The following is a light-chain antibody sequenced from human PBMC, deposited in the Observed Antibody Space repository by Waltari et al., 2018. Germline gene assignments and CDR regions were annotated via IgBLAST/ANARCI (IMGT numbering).Light chain of an antibody. Sequence: QSALTPPASVAGSPGQSITISCTGTSLAVGSYNLVSWYQPRPGKAPKLLIYGVSKRPSGVSNRFSGSKSGNTASLTISGLRTEDEADYYCCSYAGGSAFVFGTGTKITVL. J-gene: IGLJ1*01. CDR2: GVS. V-gene: IGLV2-23*02. CDR3: CSYAGGSAFV. CDR1: SLAVGSYNL.